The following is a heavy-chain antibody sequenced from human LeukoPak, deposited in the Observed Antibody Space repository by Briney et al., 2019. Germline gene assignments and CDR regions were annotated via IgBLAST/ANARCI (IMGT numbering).Heavy chain of an antibody. Sequence: PSETLSLTCAVYGGSFSGYYWSWIRQPPGKGLEWIGEINHSGSTNYNPSLKSRVTISVDTSKNQFSLKLSSVTAADTAVYYCARSYYYGSGSYYKLGEYFQHWGQGTLVTVSS. CDR3: ARSYYYGSGSYYKLGEYFQH. J-gene: IGHJ1*01. D-gene: IGHD3-10*01. V-gene: IGHV4-34*01. CDR2: INHSGST. CDR1: GGSFSGYY.